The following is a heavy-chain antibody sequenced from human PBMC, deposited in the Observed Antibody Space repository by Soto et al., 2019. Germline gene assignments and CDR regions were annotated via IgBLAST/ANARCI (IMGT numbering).Heavy chain of an antibody. V-gene: IGHV3-33*01. J-gene: IGHJ3*02. CDR1: GFTFSSYG. D-gene: IGHD2-21*02. CDR2: IWYDGSNK. Sequence: PGGSLRLSCAASGFTFSSYGMHWVRQAPGKGLEWVAVIWYDGSNKYYADSVKGRFTISRDNSKNTLYLQMNSLRAEDTAVYYCARGGTDILGPRDAFDSWGQGTMVPV. CDR3: ARGGTDILGPRDAFDS.